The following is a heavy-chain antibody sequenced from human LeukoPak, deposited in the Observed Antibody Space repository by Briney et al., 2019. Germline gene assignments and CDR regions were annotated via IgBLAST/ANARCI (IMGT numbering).Heavy chain of an antibody. Sequence: PGGSLRLSCAASGFTFSSYSMTWVRQAPGKGLEWVSYISSSSSTIYYADSVKGRFTISRDNAKNSLYLQMNSLRDEDTAVYYCARARSGWLDAFDIWGQGTMVTVSS. D-gene: IGHD6-19*01. V-gene: IGHV3-48*02. CDR1: GFTFSSYS. CDR2: ISSSSSTI. CDR3: ARARSGWLDAFDI. J-gene: IGHJ3*02.